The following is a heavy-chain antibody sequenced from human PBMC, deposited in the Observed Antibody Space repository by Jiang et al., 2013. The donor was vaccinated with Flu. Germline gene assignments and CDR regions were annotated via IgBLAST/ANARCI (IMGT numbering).Heavy chain of an antibody. CDR3: ARHVAVGAIYYYYYYMDV. Sequence: EVQLVESGAEVKKPGESLRISCKGSGYSFTSYWISWVRQVPGKGLEWMGRIDPSDSYTNYSPSFQGHVTISADKSISTAYLQWSSLKASDTAMYYCARHVAVGAIYYYYYYMDVWGKGTTVTVSS. CDR1: GYSFTSYW. CDR2: IDPSDSYT. J-gene: IGHJ6*03. V-gene: IGHV5-10-1*03. D-gene: IGHD1-26*01.